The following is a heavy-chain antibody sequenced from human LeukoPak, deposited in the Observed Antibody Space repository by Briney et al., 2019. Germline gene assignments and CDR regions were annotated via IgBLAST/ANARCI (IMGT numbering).Heavy chain of an antibody. J-gene: IGHJ4*02. D-gene: IGHD6-13*01. CDR2: INHSGST. CDR1: VGSFSGYY. CDR3: ARERTAADFDY. V-gene: IGHV4-34*01. Sequence: SETLSLTCAVYVGSFSGYYWSWIRQPPGKGLEWIGEINHSGSTNYNPSLKSRVTISVDTSKNQFSLKLSSVTAADTAVYYCARERTAADFDYWGQGTLVTVSS.